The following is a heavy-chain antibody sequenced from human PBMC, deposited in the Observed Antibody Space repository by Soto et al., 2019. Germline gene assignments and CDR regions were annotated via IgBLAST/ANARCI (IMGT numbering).Heavy chain of an antibody. J-gene: IGHJ4*02. CDR2: IYYSGST. Sequence: QLQLQESGPGLVKPSETLSLTCTVSGGSISSSSYYWGWIRQPPGKGLEWIGSIYYSGSTYYNPSLKSRVTISVETSKNQFSLKLSSVTAADTAVYYCARHSPSFGAPFPDYWGQGTLVPVSS. V-gene: IGHV4-39*01. CDR1: GGSISSSSYY. D-gene: IGHD3-10*01. CDR3: ARHSPSFGAPFPDY.